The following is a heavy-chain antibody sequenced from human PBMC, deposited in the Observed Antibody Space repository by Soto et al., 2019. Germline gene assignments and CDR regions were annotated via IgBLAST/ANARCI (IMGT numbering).Heavy chain of an antibody. D-gene: IGHD6-13*01. CDR2: TYYRSKWYN. CDR3: AREQQLSPLYYYGMDV. V-gene: IGHV6-1*01. Sequence: QTLSLTCAISGDSVSSNIAAWNWIRQSPSRGLEWLGRTYYRSKWYNDYAVSVKSRITINPDTSKNQFSLQLNSVTPEDTAVYYCAREQQLSPLYYYGMDVWGQGTTVTVSS. J-gene: IGHJ6*02. CDR1: GDSVSSNIAA.